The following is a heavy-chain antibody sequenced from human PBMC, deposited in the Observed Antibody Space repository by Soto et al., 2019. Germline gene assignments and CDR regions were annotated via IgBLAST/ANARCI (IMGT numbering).Heavy chain of an antibody. Sequence: PSETLSLTCTVSGGPISSYYWSWIRQPPGKGLEWIWYIYYSGSTNYNPSLKSRVTISVDTAKKQFSLKLSSVTAAHTAVYHCAREGYSYGYNYFDYWGQGTLVT. CDR2: IYYSGST. J-gene: IGHJ4*02. CDR1: GGPISSYY. CDR3: AREGYSYGYNYFDY. D-gene: IGHD5-18*01. V-gene: IGHV4-59*01.